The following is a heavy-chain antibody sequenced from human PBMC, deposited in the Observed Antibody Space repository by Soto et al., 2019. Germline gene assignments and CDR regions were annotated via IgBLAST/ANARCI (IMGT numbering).Heavy chain of an antibody. V-gene: IGHV4-59*01. Sequence: SETLSLTCTVSGGSISSYYWSWIRQPPGKGLEWIGHIYYSGSTNYNPSLKSRVTISVDTSKNQFSLKLSSVTAADTAVYYCVREGSGWSYYFDYWGQGTLVTVSS. D-gene: IGHD6-19*01. CDR3: VREGSGWSYYFDY. CDR2: IYYSGST. CDR1: GGSISSYY. J-gene: IGHJ4*02.